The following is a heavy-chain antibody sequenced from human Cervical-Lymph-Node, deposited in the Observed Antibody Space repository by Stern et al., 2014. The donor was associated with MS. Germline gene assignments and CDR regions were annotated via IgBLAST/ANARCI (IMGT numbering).Heavy chain of an antibody. V-gene: IGHV1-69*01. Sequence: MQLVESGAEVKKPGSSVTVSCKASGGSFSNYAMNWVRQAPGQGLEWIGAISPMFGTANYAQKFQGRVTITADESTTTVYLELRTLRSEDTAVYYCAREDRPMLPVFAYWGQGTLVTVSS. CDR1: GGSFSNYA. CDR2: ISPMFGTA. CDR3: AREDRPMLPVFAY. D-gene: IGHD3-10*02. J-gene: IGHJ4*02.